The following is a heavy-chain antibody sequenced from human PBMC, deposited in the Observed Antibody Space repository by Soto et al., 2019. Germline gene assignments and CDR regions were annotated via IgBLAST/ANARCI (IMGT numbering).Heavy chain of an antibody. CDR1: GFTFSSYA. Sequence: GALLRACAASGFTFSSYAMSWVRQAPGKGLEWVSSISGSGGGTYYADSVKGRFTFSRDNSKNTLYLQMNSLRAEDTAVYYCAKFGMATTKRSPPYYIDYWGQGALVTVYS. CDR2: ISGSGGGT. CDR3: AKFGMATTKRSPPYYIDY. D-gene: IGHD1-1*01. V-gene: IGHV3-23*01. J-gene: IGHJ4*02.